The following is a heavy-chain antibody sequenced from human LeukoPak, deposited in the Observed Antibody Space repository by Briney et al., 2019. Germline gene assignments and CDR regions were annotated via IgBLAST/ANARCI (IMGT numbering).Heavy chain of an antibody. Sequence: PGRSLRLSCAASGFTFSSYGMHWVRQAPGKGLEWVAVISYDGSNKYYADSVKGRFTISRDNSKNTLYLQMNSLRAEDTAVYYCAKVNHDYGDYVPVGEFDYWGQGTLVTVSS. CDR1: GFTFSSYG. CDR2: ISYDGSNK. J-gene: IGHJ4*02. CDR3: AKVNHDYGDYVPVGEFDY. D-gene: IGHD4-17*01. V-gene: IGHV3-30*18.